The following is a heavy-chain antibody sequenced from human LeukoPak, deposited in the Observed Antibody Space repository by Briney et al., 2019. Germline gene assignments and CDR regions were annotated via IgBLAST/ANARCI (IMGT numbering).Heavy chain of an antibody. Sequence: PSETLSLTCTVSGGSISSGSYYWSWIRQPAGKGLEWIGRIYTSGSTYYNPSLKSRVTISVDTSKNQFSLKLSSVTAADTAVYYCARQGYSSSCFDYWGQGTLVTVSS. CDR3: ARQGYSSSCFDY. D-gene: IGHD6-13*01. CDR2: IYTSGST. V-gene: IGHV4-61*02. J-gene: IGHJ4*02. CDR1: GGSISSGSYY.